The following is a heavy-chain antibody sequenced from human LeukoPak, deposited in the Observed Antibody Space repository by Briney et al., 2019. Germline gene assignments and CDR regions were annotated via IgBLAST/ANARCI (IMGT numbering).Heavy chain of an antibody. Sequence: SETLSLTCTVSGGSISSYYWSWIRQPPGKGLEWIGYIYYSGSTNYNPSLKSRVTISVDTSKNQFSLKLSTVTAADTAVYYCARGTYVWGSYRYNYYYYMDVWGKGTTVTVSS. CDR1: GGSISSYY. V-gene: IGHV4-59*01. CDR2: IYYSGST. CDR3: ARGTYVWGSYRYNYYYYMDV. J-gene: IGHJ6*03. D-gene: IGHD3-16*02.